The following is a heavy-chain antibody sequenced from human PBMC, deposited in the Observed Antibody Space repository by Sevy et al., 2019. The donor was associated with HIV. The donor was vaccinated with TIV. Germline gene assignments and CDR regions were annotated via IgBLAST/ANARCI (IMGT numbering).Heavy chain of an antibody. Sequence: WGSLRLSCAASGFTFSSYWMSWVRQAPGKGLEWVANIKQDGSEKYYVDSVKGRFTISRDNAKNSLYLQMNSLRAEDTAVYYCAREGDGYNLGYYYYYMDVWGKGTTVTVSS. CDR1: GFTFSSYW. D-gene: IGHD5-12*01. J-gene: IGHJ6*03. V-gene: IGHV3-7*03. CDR2: IKQDGSEK. CDR3: AREGDGYNLGYYYYYMDV.